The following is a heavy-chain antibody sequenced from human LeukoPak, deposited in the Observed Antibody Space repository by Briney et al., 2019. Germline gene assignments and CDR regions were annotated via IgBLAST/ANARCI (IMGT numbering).Heavy chain of an antibody. CDR1: NYSISSGYY. CDR2: IYHSGNT. D-gene: IGHD3-3*01. J-gene: IGHJ4*02. V-gene: IGHV4-38-2*02. CDR3: ARESDFWSGYYRLDY. Sequence: KPSETLSLTCTVSNYSISSGYYWAWIRQPPGKGLEWIGNIYHSGNTYYNPSLKSRVSLSVDTSENQFSLKLSSVTAADTAVYYCARESDFWSGYYRLDYWGQGTLVTASS.